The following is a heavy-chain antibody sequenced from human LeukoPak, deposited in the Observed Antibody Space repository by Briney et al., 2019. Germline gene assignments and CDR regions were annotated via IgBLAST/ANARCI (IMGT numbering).Heavy chain of an antibody. CDR2: INHSGST. J-gene: IGHJ4*02. CDR1: GGSFSGYY. CDR3: ARQNGYYDFWSGYLRYFDY. V-gene: IGHV4-34*01. Sequence: SETLSLTCAVYGGSFSGYYWSWIRQPPGKGLEWIGEINHSGSTNYNPSLKSRVTISVGTSKNQFSLKLSSVTAADTAVYYCARQNGYYDFWSGYLRYFDYWGQGTLVTVSS. D-gene: IGHD3-3*01.